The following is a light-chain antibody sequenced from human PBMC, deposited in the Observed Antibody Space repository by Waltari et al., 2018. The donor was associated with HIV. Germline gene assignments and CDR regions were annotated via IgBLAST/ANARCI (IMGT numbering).Light chain of an antibody. CDR2: EVS. Sequence: QSALTQPPSASGSPGQSVTISCTGTTKDVGLYNYVSWYQQNPGEAPKLIIFEVSKRPSGFPDRFSGSKSGNTASLTVSGLQSEDEADYFCSSYAGSNTLLFGGGTKLTVL. J-gene: IGLJ2*01. CDR1: TKDVGLYNY. CDR3: SSYAGSNTLL. V-gene: IGLV2-8*01.